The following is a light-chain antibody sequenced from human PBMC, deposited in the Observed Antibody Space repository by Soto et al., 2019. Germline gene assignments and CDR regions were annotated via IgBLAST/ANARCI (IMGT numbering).Light chain of an antibody. J-gene: IGLJ2*01. CDR2: EGT. Sequence: QSALTQPVSVSASPGQSITISCTGTSSNVGTYDLVSWYQHHPDKAPKLIIYEGTKRPSGISSRFSGSKSGNTASLTISGLQAEDDADYYCCSFAVGAALVFGGGTKVTVL. CDR3: CSFAVGAALV. CDR1: SSNVGTYDL. V-gene: IGLV2-23*01.